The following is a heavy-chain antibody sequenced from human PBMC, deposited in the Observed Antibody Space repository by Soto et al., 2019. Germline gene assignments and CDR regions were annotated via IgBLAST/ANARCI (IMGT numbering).Heavy chain of an antibody. CDR2: INAGNGNT. J-gene: IGHJ4*02. D-gene: IGHD1-26*01. Sequence: SVKVSCKASGYTFTSYAMHWVRQAPGQRLEWMGWINAGNGNTEYSQKFQGRVTITRDTSASTAYMELSSLRSEDTAVYYCASVGTWDIWGQGTLVTVSS. CDR3: ASVGTWDI. V-gene: IGHV1-3*01. CDR1: GYTFTSYA.